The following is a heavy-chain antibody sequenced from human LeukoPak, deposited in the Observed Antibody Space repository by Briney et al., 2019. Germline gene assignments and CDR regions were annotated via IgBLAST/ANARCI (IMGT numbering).Heavy chain of an antibody. Sequence: GASVKVSCKASGYTFTSYDMNWVRQATGQGLEWMGCINPNSGNTGYAQKFQGRVTMTRNTSISTAYMELSSLRSEDTAVYYCARGSNCFHYYYYYMDVWGKGTTVTVSS. J-gene: IGHJ6*03. CDR3: ARGSNCFHYYYYYMDV. D-gene: IGHD4-11*01. CDR1: GYTFTSYD. CDR2: INPNSGNT. V-gene: IGHV1-8*01.